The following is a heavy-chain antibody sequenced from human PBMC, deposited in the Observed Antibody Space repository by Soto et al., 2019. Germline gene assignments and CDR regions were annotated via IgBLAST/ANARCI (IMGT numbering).Heavy chain of an antibody. J-gene: IGHJ4*02. D-gene: IGHD4-17*01. CDR2: ISYDGTNK. CDR1: GFTFSRYG. Sequence: GGALRLSCAASGFTFSRYGMHWVRQAPGNGLELVTVISYDGTNKFYADSVKGRFTISRDNSKSTLYLQMDSLRAEDTAVYYCAKDRGALRWSEEHYYFDYWGKGTLVTVSS. CDR3: AKDRGALRWSEEHYYFDY. V-gene: IGHV3-30*18.